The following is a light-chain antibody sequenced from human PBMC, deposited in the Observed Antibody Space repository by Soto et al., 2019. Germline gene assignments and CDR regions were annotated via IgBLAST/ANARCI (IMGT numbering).Light chain of an antibody. Sequence: QSALTQPPSASGSPGQSVTISCTGTSTDVGGYNYVSWYQHHPGTGPKLIIYDVSKRPSGVPDRFSGSMSGDTASLTVSGLQAGDEADYYCTSYAGSNNRVVFGGGTKLTVL. V-gene: IGLV2-8*01. J-gene: IGLJ2*01. CDR3: TSYAGSNNRVV. CDR1: STDVGGYNY. CDR2: DVS.